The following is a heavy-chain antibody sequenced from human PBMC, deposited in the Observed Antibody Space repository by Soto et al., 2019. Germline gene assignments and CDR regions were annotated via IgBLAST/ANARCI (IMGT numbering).Heavy chain of an antibody. Sequence: QVQLVQSGAEVKKPGASVKVSCKASGYTFSSNGITWVRQAPGQGLEWLGWISAYNGDPNYAQKLQGRVTSTTNTSTSAAYRELRSLTSDDTSVYYCAIVTGRLHGNAFDIWGQGTTVTVSS. CDR3: AIVTGRLHGNAFDI. CDR2: ISAYNGDP. V-gene: IGHV1-18*04. CDR1: GYTFSSNG. J-gene: IGHJ3*02. D-gene: IGHD2-15*01.